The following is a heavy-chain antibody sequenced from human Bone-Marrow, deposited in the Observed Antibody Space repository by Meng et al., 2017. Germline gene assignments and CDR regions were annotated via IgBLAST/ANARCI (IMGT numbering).Heavy chain of an antibody. V-gene: IGHV4-34*01. CDR2: INHSGST. CDR3: ARAYYGSGSYYQN. D-gene: IGHD3-10*01. J-gene: IGHJ4*02. Sequence: QVQPQQWGAGLLKPSATLSLTCAVYGGSFSGYYWSWFRQPPGKGLEWIGEINHSGSTNYNPSLKSRVTISVDTSKNQFSLKLSSVTAADTAVYYCARAYYGSGSYYQNWGQGTLVTVSS. CDR1: GGSFSGYY.